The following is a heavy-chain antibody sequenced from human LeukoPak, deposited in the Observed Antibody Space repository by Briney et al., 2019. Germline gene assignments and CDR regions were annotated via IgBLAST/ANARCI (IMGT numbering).Heavy chain of an antibody. Sequence: SETLSLTCTVSGGSISSSSYYWGWIRQPPGKGLEWSGSIYYSGSTYYNPSLKSRVTISVDTSKNQFSLKLSSVTAADTAVYYCARRSVVVPAATLSPYYYMDVWGKGTTVTVSS. CDR3: ARRSVVVPAATLSPYYYMDV. D-gene: IGHD2-2*01. CDR1: GGSISSSSYY. J-gene: IGHJ6*03. V-gene: IGHV4-39*01. CDR2: IYYSGST.